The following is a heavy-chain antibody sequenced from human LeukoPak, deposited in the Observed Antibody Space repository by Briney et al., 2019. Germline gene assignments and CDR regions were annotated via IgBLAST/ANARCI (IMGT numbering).Heavy chain of an antibody. CDR1: GYTFNTYC. CDR2: INPGGGDT. V-gene: IGHV1-46*02. J-gene: IGHJ4*02. D-gene: IGHD1-1*01. CDR3: ARGPRGQRFDY. Sequence: ASVKVSCKASGYTFNTYCIHWVRQAPGQGLEWMGLINPGGGDTSYAQNLQGRVTMTRDTSTSTVYLELSNLRSEDTAVYYCARGPRGQRFDYWGQGTLVTVSS.